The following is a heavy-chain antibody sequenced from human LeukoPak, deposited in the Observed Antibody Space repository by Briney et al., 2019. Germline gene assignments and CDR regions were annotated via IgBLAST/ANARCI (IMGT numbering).Heavy chain of an antibody. CDR3: ASSGYNSNFDY. J-gene: IGHJ4*02. CDR2: IYHSGST. V-gene: IGHV4-38-2*02. D-gene: IGHD5-24*01. Sequence: SETLSLTCTVSGYSISSGYYWGWIRQPPGKGLEWIGSIYHSGSTYYNPSLKSRVTISVDTSKNQFSLKLSSVTAADTAVYYCASSGYNSNFDYWGQGTLVTVSS. CDR1: GYSISSGYY.